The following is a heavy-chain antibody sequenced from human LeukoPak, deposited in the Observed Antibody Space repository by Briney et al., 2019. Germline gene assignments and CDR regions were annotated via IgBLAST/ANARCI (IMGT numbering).Heavy chain of an antibody. V-gene: IGHV3-43D*03. CDR2: ISWDGGST. CDR3: EKEGNEGEPLNDSSGYSYPYYFAY. CDR1: GFTFDDYA. J-gene: IGHJ4*02. Sequence: GGSLRLSCAASGFTFDDYAMHWVRQAPGKGLEWVSLISWDGGSTYYADSVKGRFTISRDNSKNSLYLQMNSLRAEDTALYYCEKEGNEGEPLNDSSGYSYPYYFAYWGQGTLVTVSS. D-gene: IGHD3-22*01.